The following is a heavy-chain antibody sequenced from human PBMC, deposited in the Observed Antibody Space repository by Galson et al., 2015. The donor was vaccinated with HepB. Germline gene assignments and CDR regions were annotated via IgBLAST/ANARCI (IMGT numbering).Heavy chain of an antibody. CDR1: GFTFSNAW. Sequence: SLRLSCAASGFTFSNAWMSWVRQAPGKGLEWVGRIKSKTDGGTTDYAAPVKGRFTISRDDSKNTLYLQMNSLKTEDTAVYYCTTNGVSVTTYYYYYGMDVWGQGTTVTVSS. CDR3: TTNGVSVTTYYYYYGMDV. D-gene: IGHD4-17*01. J-gene: IGHJ6*02. V-gene: IGHV3-15*01. CDR2: IKSKTDGGTT.